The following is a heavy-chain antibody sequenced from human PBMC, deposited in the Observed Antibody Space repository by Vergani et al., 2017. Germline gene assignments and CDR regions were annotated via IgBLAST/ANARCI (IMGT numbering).Heavy chain of an antibody. J-gene: IGHJ5*02. V-gene: IGHV4-38-2*02. Sequence: QVQLQESGPGLVKPSETLSLTCTVSAYSISSGYYWAWVRQPPGKGLEWIVSIYHSGNTYYNPSLKSRVTISVDKSKNQFSLKLSSVTAADTAVYYCARVGYCSGGSCGFDPWGQGTLVTVSS. CDR1: AYSISSGYY. D-gene: IGHD2-15*01. CDR3: ARVGYCSGGSCGFDP. CDR2: IYHSGNT.